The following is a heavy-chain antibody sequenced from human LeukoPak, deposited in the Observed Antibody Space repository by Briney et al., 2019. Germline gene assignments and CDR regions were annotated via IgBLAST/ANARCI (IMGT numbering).Heavy chain of an antibody. CDR3: ARVGDYGDYFDY. V-gene: IGHV3-30*14. CDR1: GFTFSSYA. Sequence: HPGGSLRLSCAASGFTFSSYAMHWVRQAPGKGLEWVAVISYDGSNKYYADSLKGRFTISRDNSKNTLYLQMNSLRAEDTAMYYCARVGDYGDYFDYWGQGTLVTVSS. J-gene: IGHJ4*02. D-gene: IGHD4-17*01. CDR2: ISYDGSNK.